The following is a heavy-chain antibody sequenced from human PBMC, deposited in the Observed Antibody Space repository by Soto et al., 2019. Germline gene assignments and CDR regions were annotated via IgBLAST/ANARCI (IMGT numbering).Heavy chain of an antibody. Sequence: ASVKVSCTASGGTFSSYAISWVRQAPGQGLEWMGGIIPIFGTANYAQKFQGRVTITADESTSTAYMELSSLRSEDTAVYYCARDPRDGYNYAFDYWGQGTLVTSPQ. CDR2: IIPIFGTA. J-gene: IGHJ4*02. D-gene: IGHD5-12*01. CDR1: GGTFSSYA. V-gene: IGHV1-69*13. CDR3: ARDPRDGYNYAFDY.